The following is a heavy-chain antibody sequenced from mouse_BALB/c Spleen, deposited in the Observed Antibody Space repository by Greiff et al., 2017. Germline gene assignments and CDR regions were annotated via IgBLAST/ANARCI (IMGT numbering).Heavy chain of an antibody. J-gene: IGHJ3*01. CDR1: GFTFSSFG. CDR3: AREDYGNYVFAY. Sequence: EVKLMESGGGLVQPGGSRKLSCAASGFTFSSFGMHWVRQAPEKGLEWVAYISSGSSTIYYADTVKGRFTISRDNPKNTLFLQMTSLRSEDTAMYYCAREDYGNYVFAYWGQGTLVTVSA. D-gene: IGHD2-1*01. CDR2: ISSGSSTI. V-gene: IGHV5-17*02.